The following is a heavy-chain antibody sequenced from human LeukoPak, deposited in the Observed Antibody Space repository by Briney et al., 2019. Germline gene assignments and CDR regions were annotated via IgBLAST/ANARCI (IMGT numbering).Heavy chain of an antibody. V-gene: IGHV3-48*03. CDR2: ISSSGSTI. J-gene: IGHJ4*02. CDR1: GFTFNNYE. CDR3: AKTARLFDY. Sequence: GGSLRLSCAASGFTFNNYETHWVRQAPGKGLEWVSYISSSGSTIYYADSMKGRFTISRDNAKNSLYLQMNSLRAEDTAVYYCAKTARLFDYWGQGTQVTVSS. D-gene: IGHD6-6*01.